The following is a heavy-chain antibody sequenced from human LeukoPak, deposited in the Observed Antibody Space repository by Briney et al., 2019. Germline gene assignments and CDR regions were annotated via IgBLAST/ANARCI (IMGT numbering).Heavy chain of an antibody. V-gene: IGHV1-69*02. Sequence: SVKVSCKASGGTFSSYTISWVRQAPGQGLEWMGRIIPILGIANYAQKLQGRVTMTTDTSTSTAYMELRSLRSDDTAVYYCARGGSALWDLDYWGQGTLVTVSS. CDR1: GGTFSSYT. D-gene: IGHD1-26*01. CDR2: IIPILGIA. CDR3: ARGGSALWDLDY. J-gene: IGHJ4*02.